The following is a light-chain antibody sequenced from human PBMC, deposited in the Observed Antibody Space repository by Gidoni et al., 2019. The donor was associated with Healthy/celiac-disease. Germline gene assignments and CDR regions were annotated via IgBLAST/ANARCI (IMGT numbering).Light chain of an antibody. CDR3: QQRSNWLT. J-gene: IGKJ4*01. CDR1: QSVSSD. Sequence: EIVLTLSPATLSLCPGERATLPCRASQSVSSDLAWYQQKPGQAPRLLIYDASNRATGIPARFSGSGSGTDFTLTISSLEPEDFAVYYCQQRSNWLTFGGGTKVEIK. V-gene: IGKV3-11*01. CDR2: DAS.